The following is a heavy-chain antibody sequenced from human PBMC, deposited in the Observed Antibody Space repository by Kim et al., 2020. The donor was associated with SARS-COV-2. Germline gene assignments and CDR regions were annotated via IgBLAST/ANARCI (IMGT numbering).Heavy chain of an antibody. J-gene: IGHJ3*02. Sequence: PSLKSRVTVSVDTSKNQFSLQLSSVTAADTAVYYCARLPYGGNSGGAFDIWGQGTMVTVSS. D-gene: IGHD2-21*02. V-gene: IGHV4-30-2*05. CDR3: ARLPYGGNSGGAFDI.